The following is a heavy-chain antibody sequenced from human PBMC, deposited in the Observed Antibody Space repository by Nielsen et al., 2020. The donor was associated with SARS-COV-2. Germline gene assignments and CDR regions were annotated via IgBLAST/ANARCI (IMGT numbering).Heavy chain of an antibody. CDR2: INHSGST. CDR1: GGSFSGYY. Sequence: SETLSLTCAVYGGSFSGYYWSWIRQPPGKGLEWIGEINHSGSTNYNPSLKSRVTISVDTSKNQFSLKLSSVTAADTAVYYCARVRFLEWGPPSYYYYYMDVWGKGTTVTVSS. V-gene: IGHV4-34*01. J-gene: IGHJ6*03. D-gene: IGHD3-3*01. CDR3: ARVRFLEWGPPSYYYYYMDV.